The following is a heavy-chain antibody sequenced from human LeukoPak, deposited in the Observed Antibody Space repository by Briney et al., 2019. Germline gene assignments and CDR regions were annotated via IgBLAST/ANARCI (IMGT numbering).Heavy chain of an antibody. D-gene: IGHD3-10*01. Sequence: PGRSLRLSCAASGFTFSSYGIHWVRQAPGKGLEWVAVIGSDGRNKFYADSVTGRFTISRDNSKNTLYLQMNSLRAEDTAVYFCAKYYSASGSYLNYWGQGTLVTVSS. CDR3: AKYYSASGSYLNY. V-gene: IGHV3-33*03. CDR2: IGSDGRNK. J-gene: IGHJ4*02. CDR1: GFTFSSYG.